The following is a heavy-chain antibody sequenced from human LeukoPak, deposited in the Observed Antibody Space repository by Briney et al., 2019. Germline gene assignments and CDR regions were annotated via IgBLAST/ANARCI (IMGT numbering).Heavy chain of an antibody. CDR1: GFTVSSNY. CDR3: ARALDSSGYTDRRFYYYYGMDV. D-gene: IGHD3-22*01. Sequence: PGGSLRLSCAASGFTVSSNYMSWVRQAPGKGLEWVSVIYSGGSTYYADSVKGRFTISRDNSKNTLYLQMNSLRAEDTAVYYCARALDSSGYTDRRFYYYYGMDVWGQGTAVTVSS. J-gene: IGHJ6*02. CDR2: IYSGGST. V-gene: IGHV3-53*01.